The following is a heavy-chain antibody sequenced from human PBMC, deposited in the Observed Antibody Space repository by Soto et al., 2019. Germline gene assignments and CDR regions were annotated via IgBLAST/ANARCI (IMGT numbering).Heavy chain of an antibody. CDR2: ISGSGGST. D-gene: IGHD5-18*01. CDR1: GFTFSSYA. CDR3: ANEIQLWRPYIYCFLGMDV. J-gene: IGHJ6*04. Sequence: PGGSLRLSCAASGFTFSSYAMSWVRQAPGKGLEWVSAISGSGGSTYYADSVKGRFTISRDNSKNTLYLQMNSLRAEDTAVYYCANEIQLWRPYIYCFLGMDVWGKGTTVTVPS. V-gene: IGHV3-23*01.